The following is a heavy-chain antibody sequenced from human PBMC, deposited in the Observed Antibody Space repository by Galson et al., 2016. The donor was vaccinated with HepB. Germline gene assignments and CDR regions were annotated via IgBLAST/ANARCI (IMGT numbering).Heavy chain of an antibody. V-gene: IGHV3-21*01. CDR3: ARDLIAAAGRTFYYYYYYMDV. J-gene: IGHJ6*03. CDR2: ISSSSSDI. Sequence: SLRLSCAASGFTFSYYSMNWVRQAPGKGLGWVSSISSSSSDIYYADSAKGRFTISRDNAKNSLYLQMNSLRAEDTAVYYCARDLIAAAGRTFYYYYYYMDVWGKGTTVTVSS. CDR1: GFTFSYYS. D-gene: IGHD6-13*01.